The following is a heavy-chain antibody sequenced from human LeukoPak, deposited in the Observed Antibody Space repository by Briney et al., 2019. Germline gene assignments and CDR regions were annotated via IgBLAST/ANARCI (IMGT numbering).Heavy chain of an antibody. CDR2: IYHSGST. D-gene: IGHD6-13*01. CDR3: ASRIAAAGNYYYYYMDV. Sequence: SETLSLTCTVSGYSISSGYYWGWIRQPPGKGLEWIGSIYHSGSTYYNPSLKSRVTISVDTSKNQFSLKLSSVTAADTAVYYCASRIAAAGNYYYYYMDVWGKGTTVTVSS. J-gene: IGHJ6*03. V-gene: IGHV4-38-2*02. CDR1: GYSISSGYY.